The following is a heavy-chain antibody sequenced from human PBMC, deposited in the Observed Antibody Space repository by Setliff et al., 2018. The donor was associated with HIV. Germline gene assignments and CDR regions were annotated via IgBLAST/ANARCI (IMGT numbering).Heavy chain of an antibody. CDR1: GGSISSSSYY. Sequence: PSETLSLTCTVSGGSISSSSYYWGWIRQPPGKGLERVADTKPDGSETYYEDSVRGRFTVSRDNAKNSLYLQMASLRAEDTAVYYCARDGAAVGGTHGLDSWGQGTLVTVPQ. J-gene: IGHJ4*02. D-gene: IGHD6-19*01. CDR3: ARDGAAVGGTHGLDS. V-gene: IGHV3-7*03. CDR2: TKPDGSET.